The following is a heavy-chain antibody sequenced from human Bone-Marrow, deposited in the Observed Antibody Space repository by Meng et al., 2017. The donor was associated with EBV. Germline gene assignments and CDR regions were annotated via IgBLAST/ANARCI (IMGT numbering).Heavy chain of an antibody. CDR2: ISYDGSKQ. J-gene: IGHJ1*01. CDR3: AKERRGFYAEH. CDR1: GFTFSGYA. D-gene: IGHD3-16*01. V-gene: IGHV3-30*18. Sequence: QVQLVWPGGGLVQPGTSLGLSCAASGFTFSGYAMHWVRQAPGKGLEWVSLISYDGSKQLYTDSVKGRFTISRDDSKNTLYLDMNSLRLDDTAMYYCAKERRGFYAEHWGQGTLVTVSS.